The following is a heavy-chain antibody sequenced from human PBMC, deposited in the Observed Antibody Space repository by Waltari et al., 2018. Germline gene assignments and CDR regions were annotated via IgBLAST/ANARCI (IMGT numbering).Heavy chain of an antibody. Sequence: QVHLVQSGAEVKKPGASVKVSCKASGYTFTGYFIQWVRRAPGQGLEWIGRINPNSGDTYYAQKFQGRVTLTRDTSINTAYMELSSLKSDDTAVYYCARDLGSDYGNRDYWGQGTLVTVPS. J-gene: IGHJ4*02. D-gene: IGHD4-17*01. V-gene: IGHV1-2*06. CDR3: ARDLGSDYGNRDY. CDR1: GYTFTGYF. CDR2: INPNSGDT.